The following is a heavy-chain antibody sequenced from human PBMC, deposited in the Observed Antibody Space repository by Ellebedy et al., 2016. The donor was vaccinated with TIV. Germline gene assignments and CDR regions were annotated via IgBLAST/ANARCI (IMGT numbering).Heavy chain of an antibody. V-gene: IGHV4-59*01. D-gene: IGHD3-9*01. CDR1: GGSMNSYL. J-gene: IGHJ4*02. CDR3: ARAPRNMLTGYYYVGFDY. CDR2: IFYSGGT. Sequence: SETLSLXXTISGGSMNSYLWNWIRQPPGKGLEWIGYIFYSGGTNYNPSLKSRVTISIDTSKNKFSLKLTSVTAADTAVYYCARAPRNMLTGYYYVGFDYWGQGTLVTVSS.